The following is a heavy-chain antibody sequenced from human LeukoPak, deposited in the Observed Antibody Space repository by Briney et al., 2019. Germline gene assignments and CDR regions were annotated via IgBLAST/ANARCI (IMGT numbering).Heavy chain of an antibody. CDR1: GGPISSGGYY. D-gene: IGHD3-10*01. J-gene: IGHJ5*02. CDR2: IYYSGST. CDR3: ARYLMVRNPNWFDP. Sequence: SQTLSLTCTVSGGPISSGGYYWSWIRQHPGKGLEWIGYIYYSGSTYYNPSLKSRVTISVDTSKNQFSLKLSSVTATDTAVYYCARYLMVRNPNWFDPWGQGTLVTVSS. V-gene: IGHV4-31*03.